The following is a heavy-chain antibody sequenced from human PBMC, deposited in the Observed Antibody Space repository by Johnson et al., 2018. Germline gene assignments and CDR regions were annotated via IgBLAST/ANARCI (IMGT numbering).Heavy chain of an antibody. CDR1: GFTFGDYA. Sequence: EVQLVESGGGLVKPGRSLRLSCTASGFTFGDYAMSWFRQAPGKGLEWVGFIRSKAYGGTTEYAASVKGRFTISRDDFKSIAYLQMKSLKTEDTAVYYCTREGYYYYGDAFDIWGQGTMVTVSS. V-gene: IGHV3-49*05. D-gene: IGHD3-10*01. CDR2: IRSKAYGGTT. CDR3: TREGYYYYGDAFDI. J-gene: IGHJ3*02.